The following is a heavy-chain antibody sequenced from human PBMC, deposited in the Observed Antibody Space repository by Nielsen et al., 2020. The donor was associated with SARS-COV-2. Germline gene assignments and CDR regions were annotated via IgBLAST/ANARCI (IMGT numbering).Heavy chain of an antibody. V-gene: IGHV1-18*01. Sequence: ASVKVSCKASGYTFTSYGISWVRQAPGQGLEWMGWISAYNGNTNYAQKFQGRVTITADESTSTAYMELSSLRSEDTAVYYCARGLGRTAAATGLDYWGQGTLVTVSS. CDR1: GYTFTSYG. J-gene: IGHJ4*02. CDR2: ISAYNGNT. D-gene: IGHD6-13*01. CDR3: ARGLGRTAAATGLDY.